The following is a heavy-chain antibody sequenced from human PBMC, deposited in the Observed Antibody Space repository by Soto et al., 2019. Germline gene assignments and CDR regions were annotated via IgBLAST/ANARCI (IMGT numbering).Heavy chain of an antibody. CDR1: GYTFTSYY. CDR2: INPSGGST. Sequence: ASVKVSCKASGYTFTSYYIHWVRQAPGQGLEWMGIINPSGGSTNYAQRFQGRVTMTRNTSTSTVYMELSSLRSEDTAVYYCAREDSVWGSYRSFDSWGQGTLVTVSS. V-gene: IGHV1-46*01. J-gene: IGHJ4*02. CDR3: AREDSVWGSYRSFDS. D-gene: IGHD3-16*02.